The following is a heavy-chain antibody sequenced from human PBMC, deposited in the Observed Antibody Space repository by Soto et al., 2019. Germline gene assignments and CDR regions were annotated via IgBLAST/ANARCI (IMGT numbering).Heavy chain of an antibody. CDR2: ISNDENIK. J-gene: IGHJ4*02. V-gene: IGHV3-30*12. CDR3: ARGVRCVLGY. CDR1: GFNFGNFG. Sequence: QVQLVESGGGVVQPGGSLRLSCVASGFNFGNFGMHWVRQAPGKGLEWVTVISNDENIKQDSVRGRFAIARDNSNNTLYPEATRLRGEETALYFCARGVRCVLGYWGQGTLVTVSS. D-gene: IGHD3-10*01.